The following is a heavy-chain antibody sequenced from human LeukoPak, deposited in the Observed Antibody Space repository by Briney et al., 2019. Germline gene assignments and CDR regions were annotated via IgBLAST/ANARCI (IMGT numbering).Heavy chain of an antibody. J-gene: IGHJ4*02. V-gene: IGHV3-30-3*01. D-gene: IGHD6-13*01. CDR1: GFTFSSYA. CDR2: ISYDGSNK. CDR3: ARDNIAYYFDY. Sequence: GGSLRLSCAASGFTFSSYAMPWVRQAPGKGLEWVAVISYDGSNKYYADSVKGRFTISRDNSKNTLYLQMNSLRAEDTAVYYCARDNIAYYFDYWGQGTLVTVSS.